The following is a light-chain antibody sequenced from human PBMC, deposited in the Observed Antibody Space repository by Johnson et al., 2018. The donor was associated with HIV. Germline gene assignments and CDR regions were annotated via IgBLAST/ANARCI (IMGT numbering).Light chain of an antibody. CDR1: YSNIGNNY. V-gene: IGLV1-51*02. CDR2: EKN. J-gene: IGLJ1*01. CDR3: GTWDSSLGAHYV. Sequence: QSVLTQPPSVSAAPRQTVTISFSGSYSNIGNNYVAWYQQLPGTAPKLLIYEKNKRPSGIPDRFSASKSGTSATLDITGLQTGDEADYYCGTWDSSLGAHYVFGTGTKVTVL.